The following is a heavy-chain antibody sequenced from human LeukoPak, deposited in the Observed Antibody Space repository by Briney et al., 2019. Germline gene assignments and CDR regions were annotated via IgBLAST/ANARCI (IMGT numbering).Heavy chain of an antibody. CDR3: ARHNTWYSSGWYNGGAFDI. Sequence: SETLSLTCTVSGGSISSSSYYWGWIRQPPGKELEWIGSIYHSGSTYYSPPLKSRVTISVDTSKNQFSLKLSSVTAADTAVYYCARHNTWYSSGWYNGGAFDIWGQGTMVTVS. V-gene: IGHV4-39*01. CDR2: IYHSGST. D-gene: IGHD6-19*01. CDR1: GGSISSSSYY. J-gene: IGHJ3*02.